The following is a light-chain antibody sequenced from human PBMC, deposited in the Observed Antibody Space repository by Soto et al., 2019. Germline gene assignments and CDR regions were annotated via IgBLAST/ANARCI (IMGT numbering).Light chain of an antibody. CDR2: EVS. Sequence: QSALTQPASVSGSPGQSITISCTGTSSDVGGYNYVSWYQQHPGKAPKLLIYEVSNRPSRVSDRFSGSTSVNTASLTISGLQADDEAEYYCCLYVGATTYVFGTGTKLTVL. J-gene: IGLJ1*01. CDR3: CLYVGATTYV. CDR1: SSDVGGYNY. V-gene: IGLV2-14*01.